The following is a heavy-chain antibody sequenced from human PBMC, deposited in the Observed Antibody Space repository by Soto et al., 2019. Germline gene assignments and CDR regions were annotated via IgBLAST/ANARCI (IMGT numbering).Heavy chain of an antibody. V-gene: IGHV4-39*01. CDR3: ARRLSYDSSGFEGGGMDV. CDR2: IYYSGST. Sequence: SETLSLTCAVSGGSLSSGGYYWGWIRQPPGKGLEWIGSIYYSGSTYYNPSLKSRVTISVDTSKNQFSLKLSSVTAADTAVYYCARRLSYDSSGFEGGGMDVWGQGTTVTVSS. CDR1: GGSLSSGGYY. D-gene: IGHD3-22*01. J-gene: IGHJ6*02.